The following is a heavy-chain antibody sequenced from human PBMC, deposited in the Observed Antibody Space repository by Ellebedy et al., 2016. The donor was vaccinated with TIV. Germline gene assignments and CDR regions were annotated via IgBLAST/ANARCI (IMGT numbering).Heavy chain of an antibody. CDR3: ASGVPGKNYDFWSGYSPYLYYYGMDV. CDR1: GYSFTSYW. Sequence: GESLKISCQGSGYSFTSYWISWVRQMPGKGLEWMGRIDPSDSYTNYSPSFQGHVTISADKSISTAYLQWSSLKASDTAMYYCASGVPGKNYDFWSGYSPYLYYYGMDVWGQGTTVTVSS. CDR2: IDPSDSYT. J-gene: IGHJ6*02. D-gene: IGHD3-3*01. V-gene: IGHV5-10-1*01.